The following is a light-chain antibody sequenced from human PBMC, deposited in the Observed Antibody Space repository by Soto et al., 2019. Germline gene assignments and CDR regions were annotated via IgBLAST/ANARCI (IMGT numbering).Light chain of an antibody. V-gene: IGLV2-14*01. CDR1: SSDVGGYNY. CDR2: DVS. Sequence: QSVLTQPASLSGSPGQSITISCTGTSSDVGGYNYVSWYQQHPGKAPKFMIYDVSNRPSGVSTRFSGSKSGNTASLTISGLQAEDEADYYCNSYTTSNTRQIVFGTGTKVTV. CDR3: NSYTTSNTRQIV. J-gene: IGLJ1*01.